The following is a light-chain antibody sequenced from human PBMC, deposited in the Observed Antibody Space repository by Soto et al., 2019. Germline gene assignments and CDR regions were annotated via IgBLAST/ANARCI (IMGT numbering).Light chain of an antibody. J-gene: IGKJ1*01. CDR1: QSVGSF. CDR2: GAS. Sequence: EIVLTQSPATLSLSPGERATLSCRASQSVGSFLAWYQHKPGQAPRLLIYGASTRAPGIPARFSGSRSATDFTLTISSLEPEDFAVYYCHQRSNLWTFGQGTKVEIK. V-gene: IGKV3-11*01. CDR3: HQRSNLWT.